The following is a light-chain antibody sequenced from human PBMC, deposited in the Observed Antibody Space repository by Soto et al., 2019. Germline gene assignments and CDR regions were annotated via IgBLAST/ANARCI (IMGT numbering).Light chain of an antibody. J-gene: IGLJ1*01. CDR2: DVN. CDR3: CSYTTSSTYG. Sequence: QSVLTQPASVSGSPGQSITISCTGTSSDVGGYNYVSWYQQHPGKAPKLMIYDVNNRPSGVSNLFSGSKSGNTASLTISGLQAEDEADYYCCSYTTSSTYGFGTGTKVTVL. V-gene: IGLV2-14*03. CDR1: SSDVGGYNY.